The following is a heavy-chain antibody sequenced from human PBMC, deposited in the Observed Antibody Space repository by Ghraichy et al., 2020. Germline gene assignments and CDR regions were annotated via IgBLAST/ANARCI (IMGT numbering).Heavy chain of an antibody. V-gene: IGHV4-34*01. D-gene: IGHD5-12*01. J-gene: IGHJ4*02. CDR1: GGSFSGYY. Sequence: SQTLSLTCAVYGGSFSGYYWSWIRQPPGKGLEWIGEINHSGSTNYNPSLKSRVTISVDTSKNQFSLKLSSVTAADTAVYYCALGGYDDRYFDYWGQGTLVTVSS. CDR3: ALGGYDDRYFDY. CDR2: INHSGST.